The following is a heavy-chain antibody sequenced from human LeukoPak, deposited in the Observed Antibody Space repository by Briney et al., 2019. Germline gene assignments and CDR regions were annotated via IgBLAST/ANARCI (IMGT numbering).Heavy chain of an antibody. D-gene: IGHD1-26*01. Sequence: GGSLRLSCAASGFTFSSYGMHWVRQAPGKGLEWVALISYDESSKYYADSVKGRFTISRDNSKNTLYLQMNSLRAEDTAVYYCARVRYSGSFLGGFDYWGQGTLVTVSS. CDR3: ARVRYSGSFLGGFDY. V-gene: IGHV3-30*03. CDR1: GFTFSSYG. J-gene: IGHJ4*02. CDR2: ISYDESSK.